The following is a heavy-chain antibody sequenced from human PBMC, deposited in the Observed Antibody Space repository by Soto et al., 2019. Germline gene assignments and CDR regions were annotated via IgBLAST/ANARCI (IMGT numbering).Heavy chain of an antibody. CDR3: VRDYLYALDY. CDR1: GFAFSRYS. Sequence: GGSLRLSCAASGFAFSRYSLNWVRQAPGKGLEWVSYISGWSSTVYYADSVKGRFTISRDDATNSLYLQMNSLGDEDTAVYFCVRDYLYALDYWGRGTLVTVS. CDR2: ISGWSSTV. D-gene: IGHD2-2*01. V-gene: IGHV3-48*02. J-gene: IGHJ4*02.